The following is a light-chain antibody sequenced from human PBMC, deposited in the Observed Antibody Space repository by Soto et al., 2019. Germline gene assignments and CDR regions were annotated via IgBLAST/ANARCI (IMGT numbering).Light chain of an antibody. CDR1: SSDIGAYNS. CDR3: SSRTTSNPYV. V-gene: IGLV2-14*01. J-gene: IGLJ1*01. Sequence: QSVLTQPASVSGSPGQSITISCTGTSSDIGAYNSVSWYQQHPGKAPKLMIYEVSNRPSGFSNRFSASKSGNTASLTISGLQAEDAVYYYCSSRTTSNPYVFGTGTKLTVL. CDR2: EVS.